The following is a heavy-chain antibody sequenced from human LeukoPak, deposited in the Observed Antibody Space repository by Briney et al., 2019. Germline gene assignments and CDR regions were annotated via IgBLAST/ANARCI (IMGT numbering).Heavy chain of an antibody. J-gene: IGHJ4*02. CDR2: ISYDGSNK. V-gene: IGHV3-30-3*01. Sequence: GGSLRLSCAASGFTFSSYAMSWVRQAPGKGLEWVAVISYDGSNKYYADSVKGRFTISRDNSKNTLYLQMNSLRAEDTAVYYCARDPLPTYYDFWSGYYRHFDYWGQGTLVTVSS. CDR1: GFTFSSYA. D-gene: IGHD3-3*01. CDR3: ARDPLPTYYDFWSGYYRHFDY.